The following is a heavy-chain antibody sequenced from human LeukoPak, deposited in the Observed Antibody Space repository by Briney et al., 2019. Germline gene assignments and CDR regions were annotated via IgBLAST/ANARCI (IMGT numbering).Heavy chain of an antibody. CDR3: ARVPSGIAQWLVPDY. J-gene: IGHJ4*02. CDR1: GYTFTSYG. Sequence: RRASVKVSCKASGYTFTSYGISWVRQAPGQGLEWMGWISAYNGNTNYAQKLQGRVTMTTDTSTSTAYMELRSLRSDDTAVYYCARVPSGIAQWLVPDYWGQGTLVTVSS. V-gene: IGHV1-18*01. CDR2: ISAYNGNT. D-gene: IGHD6-19*01.